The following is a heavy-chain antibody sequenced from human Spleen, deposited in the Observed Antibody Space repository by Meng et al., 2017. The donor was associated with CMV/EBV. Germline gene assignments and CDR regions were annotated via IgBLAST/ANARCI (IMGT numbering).Heavy chain of an antibody. J-gene: IGHJ5*02. CDR1: GFTFDDYA. CDR3: AKLPRIVVDGLFDP. D-gene: IGHD1-26*01. V-gene: IGHV3-9*01. Sequence: SLKISCAASGFTFDDYAMHWVRQAPGKGLEWVSGISWNSGSIGYADSVKGRFTISRDNAKNSLYLQMNSLRAEDTAVYYCAKLPRIVVDGLFDPWGQGTLVTVSS. CDR2: ISWNSGSI.